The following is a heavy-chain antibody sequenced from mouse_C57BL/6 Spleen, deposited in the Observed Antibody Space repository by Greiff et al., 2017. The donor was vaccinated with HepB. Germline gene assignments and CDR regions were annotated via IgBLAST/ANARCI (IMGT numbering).Heavy chain of an antibody. J-gene: IGHJ4*01. V-gene: IGHV1-72*01. CDR2: FDPKNGGT. Sequence: QVQLQQPGAELVKPGASVKLSCKASGYTFTSYWMHWVKQRPGRGLEWIGSFDPKNGGTKYNEKFKSKATLTVDKPSSTAYMELSSLTSEDSAVYDCARKEEKMDYWGQGTSVTVSS. CDR1: GYTFTSYW. CDR3: ARKEEKMDY.